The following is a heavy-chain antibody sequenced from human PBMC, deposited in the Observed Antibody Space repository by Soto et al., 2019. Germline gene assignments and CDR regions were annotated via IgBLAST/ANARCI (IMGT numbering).Heavy chain of an antibody. Sequence: QVQLVQAGAEVKKPGSSVKVSCMPSGGIFSNYAFTWVRQAPGQGLEWMGGIFPILGTTNPAQKFQGRISITAHESTGTSYIEQSSLRSEDTAIYYCATPHHLLLVPNVAHPGNWLDPWGQGTLVKVSS. D-gene: IGHD2-15*01. CDR3: ATPHHLLLVPNVAHPGNWLDP. CDR2: IFPILGTT. CDR1: GGIFSNYA. J-gene: IGHJ5*02. V-gene: IGHV1-69*01.